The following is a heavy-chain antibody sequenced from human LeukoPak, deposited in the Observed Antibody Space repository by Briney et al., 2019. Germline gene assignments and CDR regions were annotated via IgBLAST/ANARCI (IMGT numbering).Heavy chain of an antibody. D-gene: IGHD2-15*01. CDR3: AREPPIGYCSGGSCGSYSGMDV. Sequence: GGSLRLSCAASGFTFSSYSMNWVRQAPGKGLEWVSSISSSSSYIYYADSMKGRFTIFRDNAKNSLYLQMNSLRAEATAVYSCAREPPIGYCSGGSCGSYSGMDVWGQGTTVTVSS. J-gene: IGHJ6*02. CDR2: ISSSSSYI. V-gene: IGHV3-21*01. CDR1: GFTFSSYS.